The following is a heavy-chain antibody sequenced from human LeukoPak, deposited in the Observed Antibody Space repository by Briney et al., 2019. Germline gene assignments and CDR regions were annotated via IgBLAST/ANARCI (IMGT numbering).Heavy chain of an antibody. D-gene: IGHD3-10*01. CDR2: IFYSGST. CDR3: AKGAKSASITMLRGVRGYYYMDV. J-gene: IGHJ6*03. Sequence: SETLSLTCTVSGGSISTSNYYWGWIRQPPGKGLEWIGNIFYSGSTYYSPSLRSRVTISLDTSRSQFSLKLNSVTAADTAVYYCAKGAKSASITMLRGVRGYYYMDVWGKGTTVTISS. V-gene: IGHV4-39*07. CDR1: GGSISTSNYY.